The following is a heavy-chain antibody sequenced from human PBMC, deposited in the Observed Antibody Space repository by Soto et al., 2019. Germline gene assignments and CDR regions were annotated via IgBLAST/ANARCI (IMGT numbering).Heavy chain of an antibody. J-gene: IGHJ6*03. V-gene: IGHV1-8*01. CDR3: ARVGVTSYYYYYMDV. D-gene: IGHD2-21*02. CDR2: MNPNSGNT. CDR1: GYTFTSYD. Sequence: ASVKVSCKAFGYTFTSYDINWVRQATGQGLEWMGWMNPNSGNTGYAQKFQGRVTMTRNTSISTAYMELSSLRSEDTAVYYCARVGVTSYYYYYMDVWGKGTTVTVSS.